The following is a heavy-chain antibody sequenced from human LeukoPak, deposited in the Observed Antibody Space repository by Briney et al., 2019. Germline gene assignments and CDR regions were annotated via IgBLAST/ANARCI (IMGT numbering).Heavy chain of an antibody. D-gene: IGHD6-13*01. V-gene: IGHV3-30*02. J-gene: IGHJ4*02. Sequence: GGSLRLSCAASRFTFSSHGMHWVRQAPGKGLEWVAFIRYDGTNTYYGDSVKGRFSISRDNSKNRLYLQMNSLRPEDTAVYYCAKDGDQGQQLGDYFDYWGQGTLVTVSS. CDR2: IRYDGTNT. CDR1: RFTFSSHG. CDR3: AKDGDQGQQLGDYFDY.